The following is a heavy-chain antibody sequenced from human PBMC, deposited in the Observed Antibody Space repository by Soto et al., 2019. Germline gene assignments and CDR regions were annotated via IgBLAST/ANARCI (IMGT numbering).Heavy chain of an antibody. CDR1: GGSTSSGDYY. CDR2: IYYSGNT. V-gene: IGHV4-30-4*01. CDR3: ARESFATGRVDH. J-gene: IGHJ5*02. D-gene: IGHD6-13*01. Sequence: SETLSLTCTVSGGSTSSGDYYWSWIRQPPGKGLEWIGYIYYSGNTYYNPSLKSRITISLDTSKNQFSLKLSSVTAADTAMYYCARESFATGRVDHWGQGTLVTVSS.